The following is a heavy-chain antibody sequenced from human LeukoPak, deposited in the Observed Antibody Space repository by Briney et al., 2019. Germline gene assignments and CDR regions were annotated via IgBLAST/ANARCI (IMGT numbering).Heavy chain of an antibody. V-gene: IGHV4-31*03. Sequence: SQTLSLTCTVSGGSISSGGYYWSWIRQHPGKGLEWIGYIYYSGSTYYNPSLKRRVTISVDTSKNQFSLKLSSVTAADTAVYYCARAQKVGIFGVAYAYMDVWGKGTTVTVSS. J-gene: IGHJ6*03. CDR2: IYYSGST. D-gene: IGHD3-3*01. CDR3: ARAQKVGIFGVAYAYMDV. CDR1: GGSISSGGYY.